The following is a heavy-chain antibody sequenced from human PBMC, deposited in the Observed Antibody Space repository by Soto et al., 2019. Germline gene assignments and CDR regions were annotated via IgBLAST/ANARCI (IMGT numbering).Heavy chain of an antibody. D-gene: IGHD2-21*02. CDR2: ISSGGGHT. Sequence: GGSLRLSCAASGYTFSNSGMSWVRQVPGKGLEWAAGISSGGGHTNYADSVKGRFTISRDNFKDTLYLQMNSLRAEDTALYYCAQVQEFCGYNCYTVDSWGQGALVTVSS. CDR3: AQVQEFCGYNCYTVDS. J-gene: IGHJ4*02. CDR1: GYTFSNSG. V-gene: IGHV3-23*01.